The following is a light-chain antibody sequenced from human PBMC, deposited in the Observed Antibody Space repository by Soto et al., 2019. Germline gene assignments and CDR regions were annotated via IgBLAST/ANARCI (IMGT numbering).Light chain of an antibody. CDR3: RSYTSSSTRV. J-gene: IGLJ3*02. CDR1: SSDVGGYNY. Sequence: QSALTQPASVSGSPGQSITISCTGTSSDVGGYNYVSWYQQHPGKAHKLMIYEVSNRPSGGSNRFSGSKSGNTASLTISGLQAEDEADYYCRSYTSSSTRVFGAGTQLTVL. CDR2: EVS. V-gene: IGLV2-14*01.